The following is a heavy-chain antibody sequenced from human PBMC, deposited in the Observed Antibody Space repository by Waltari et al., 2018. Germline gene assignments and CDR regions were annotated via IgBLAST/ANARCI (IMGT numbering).Heavy chain of an antibody. J-gene: IGHJ2*01. D-gene: IGHD6-25*01. Sequence: QVQLQQWGAGLLKPSETLSLTCAVYGGSFSGYYWSWIRQPPGKGLGWIGEINQRGSTNYNPSLKSRVTISVDTSKNQFSLKLSSVTAADTAVYYCAKVYSSVTDWYFDRWGRGTLVTVSS. CDR2: INQRGST. V-gene: IGHV4-34*01. CDR3: AKVYSSVTDWYFDR. CDR1: GGSFSGYY.